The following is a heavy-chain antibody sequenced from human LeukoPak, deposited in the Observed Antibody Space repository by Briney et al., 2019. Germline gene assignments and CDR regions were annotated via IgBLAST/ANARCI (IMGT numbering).Heavy chain of an antibody. CDR3: ARSSQQTNFFRVIDL. CDR2: VYHTGTT. CDR1: GDSITNDIW. V-gene: IGHV4-4*02. J-gene: IGHJ5*02. D-gene: IGHD3-3*01. Sequence: SETLSLTCAVSGDSITNDIWWSWVRQSPGKGLEWIGEVYHTGTTNYNPSLKSRVNMSVDKSKNQFSLRLTSLTAADTAVYYCARSSQQTNFFRVIDLWGQGTLVTVSS.